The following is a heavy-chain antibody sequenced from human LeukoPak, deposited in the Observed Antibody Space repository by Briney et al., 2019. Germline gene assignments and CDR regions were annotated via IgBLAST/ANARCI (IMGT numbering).Heavy chain of an antibody. CDR2: IIPILGIA. V-gene: IGHV1-69*04. CDR3: ATDPPKSTVTTIWDDAFDI. CDR1: GGTFSSYA. D-gene: IGHD4-17*01. J-gene: IGHJ3*02. Sequence: GASVKVSCKASGGTFSSYAISWVRQAPGQGLEWMGRIIPILGIANYAQKFQGRVTMTEDTSTDTAYMELSSLRSEDTAVYYCATDPPKSTVTTIWDDAFDIWGQGTMVTVSS.